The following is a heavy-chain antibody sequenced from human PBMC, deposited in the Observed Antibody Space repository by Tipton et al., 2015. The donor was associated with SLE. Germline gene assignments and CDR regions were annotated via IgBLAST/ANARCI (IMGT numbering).Heavy chain of an antibody. CDR3: ARGGNGFDY. D-gene: IGHD2-8*01. V-gene: IGHV4-4*08. Sequence: TLSLTCTVSGVPISSHYWSWIRQPPGKALEWVATIYDTGLTFTNPSLRTRVTVSQDTSRRQFSLDLTSVTAADTAVYYCARGGNGFDYWGQGTLVTVSS. CDR2: IYDTGLT. J-gene: IGHJ4*02. CDR1: GVPISSHY.